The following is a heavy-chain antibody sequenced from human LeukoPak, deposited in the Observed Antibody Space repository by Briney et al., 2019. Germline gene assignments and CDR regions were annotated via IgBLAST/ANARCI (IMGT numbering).Heavy chain of an antibody. D-gene: IGHD3-22*01. CDR1: GFTFSSYS. CDR2: ISSSGSTI. V-gene: IGHV3-48*04. Sequence: GGSLRLSCAASGFTFSSYSMNWVRQAPGKGLEWVSYISSSGSTIYYADSVKGRFTISRDNAKNSLYLQMNSLRAEDTAVYYCARGRVTMIVVVSPPVDWGQGTLVTVSP. J-gene: IGHJ4*02. CDR3: ARGRVTMIVVVSPPVD.